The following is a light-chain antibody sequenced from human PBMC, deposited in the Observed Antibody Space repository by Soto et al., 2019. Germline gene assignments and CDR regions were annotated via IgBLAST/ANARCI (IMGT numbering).Light chain of an antibody. CDR3: QSYDSSLSANYV. J-gene: IGLJ1*01. Sequence: QSVLTQPPSVSGAPGQRVTISCTGSSANIGAGYDVHWYQQLPGTAPKLLIYGNSNRPSGVPDRFSGSKSGTSASLAITGLQAQHEADYYCQSYDSSLSANYVFGTGTKVTVL. V-gene: IGLV1-40*01. CDR1: SANIGAGYD. CDR2: GNS.